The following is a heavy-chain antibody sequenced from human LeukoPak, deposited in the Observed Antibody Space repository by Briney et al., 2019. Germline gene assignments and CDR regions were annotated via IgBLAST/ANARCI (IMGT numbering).Heavy chain of an antibody. J-gene: IGHJ6*03. Sequence: GGSLRLSCGASGFTFSNYGMHWVRQAPGKGLEWVTFVWHDGSNNGYADSVKGRFTISRDNSKNTLYLQMNSLRPEDTAVYYCAKTTGYCSSTTCYSFYFHMDVWGTGTTVTVSS. V-gene: IGHV3-30*02. D-gene: IGHD2-2*02. CDR2: VWHDGSNN. CDR1: GFTFSNYG. CDR3: AKTTGYCSSTTCYSFYFHMDV.